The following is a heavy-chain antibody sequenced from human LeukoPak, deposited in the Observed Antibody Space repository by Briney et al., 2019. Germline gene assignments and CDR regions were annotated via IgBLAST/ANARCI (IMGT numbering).Heavy chain of an antibody. CDR1: VVTFSSYS. CDR3: AKDIGDSTGYYSDAFDI. D-gene: IGHD3-22*01. J-gene: IGHJ3*02. CDR2: LTHSGGYT. Sequence: GGSLRLSCAAAVVTFSSYSMNWVRQAPWKGLEWMLSLTHSGGYTYYAECVKGRFTISRDNSKNTLYLQMNSLRAEDTAIYYCAKDIGDSTGYYSDAFDIWGHGTMVTVSS. V-gene: IGHV3-23*01.